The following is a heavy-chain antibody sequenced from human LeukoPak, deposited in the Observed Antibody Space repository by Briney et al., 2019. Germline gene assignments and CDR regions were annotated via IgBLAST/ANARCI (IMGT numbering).Heavy chain of an antibody. V-gene: IGHV1-69*13. D-gene: IGHD5-18*01. CDR2: IIPIFGTA. J-gene: IGHJ6*04. CDR3: AGYPYGYYFYGMHV. CDR1: GGTFSSYG. Sequence: SVKVCCKASGGTFSSYGISWVRQAPGQGLEWMGGIIPIFGTANYAQKFQGRVTITADESTSTAYMELSSLRSEDTAVYYCAGYPYGYYFYGMHVWGKGTTVTVSS.